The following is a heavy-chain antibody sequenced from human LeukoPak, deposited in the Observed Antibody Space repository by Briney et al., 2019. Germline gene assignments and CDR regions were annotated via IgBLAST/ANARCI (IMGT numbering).Heavy chain of an antibody. V-gene: IGHV4-39*01. CDR3: ARHPSMTTALFDY. CDR2: IFYSGST. D-gene: IGHD4-17*01. Sequence: PSETLSLTCTVSGGSFGSTNYYWGWIRQPPGKGLEWIGSIFYSGSTYYNPSLKSRVTISVDTSKNHISLRMSSVTAADTAVYYCARHPSMTTALFDYWGQGTLVTVSS. CDR1: GGSFGSTNYY. J-gene: IGHJ4*02.